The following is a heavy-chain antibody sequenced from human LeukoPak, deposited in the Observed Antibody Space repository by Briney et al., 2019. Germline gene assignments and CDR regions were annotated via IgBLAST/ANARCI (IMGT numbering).Heavy chain of an antibody. V-gene: IGHV4-59*11. CDR1: GFSISSHY. D-gene: IGHD5-18*01. J-gene: IGHJ4*02. CDR3: ARDTAIFEY. Sequence: PSETLSLTCTVSGFSISSHYWSWVRQSPGKGVEWVGYIFKRGRTNYSPSRKSRVTMSVDASKNQFSLKLSSVTAADAAVYYCARDTAIFEYWGQGTLVSVSS. CDR2: IFKRGRT.